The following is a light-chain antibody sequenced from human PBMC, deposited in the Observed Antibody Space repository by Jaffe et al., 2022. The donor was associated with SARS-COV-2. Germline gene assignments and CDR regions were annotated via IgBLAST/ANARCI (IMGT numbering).Light chain of an antibody. CDR1: SSDVGDYNY. CDR2: EVS. V-gene: IGLV2-14*01. Sequence: QSALTQPSSVSGSPGQSITISCTGTSSDVGDYNYVSWYQQHPGEAPKLMIYEVSNRPSGVSNRFSGSKSGNTASLTISGLQAEDEADYYCSSYTSISTLVFGGGTKLTVL. J-gene: IGLJ3*02. CDR3: SSYTSISTLV.